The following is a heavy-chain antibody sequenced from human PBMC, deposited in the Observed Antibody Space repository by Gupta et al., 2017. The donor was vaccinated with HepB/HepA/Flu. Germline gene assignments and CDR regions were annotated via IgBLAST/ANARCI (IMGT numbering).Heavy chain of an antibody. CDR3: AKLAAAGTVDY. CDR1: GVTFSSYA. V-gene: IGHV3-23*01. J-gene: IGHJ4*02. Sequence: EEQLLESGGGLVQPGGSLRLSCAAPGVTFSSYAMSWVRQAPGKGLEWVSAISGSGGRTYYADSVKGRFTISRDNSKNTLYLQMNSLRAEDTAVYYCAKLAAAGTVDYWGQGTLVTVSS. CDR2: ISGSGGRT. D-gene: IGHD6-13*01.